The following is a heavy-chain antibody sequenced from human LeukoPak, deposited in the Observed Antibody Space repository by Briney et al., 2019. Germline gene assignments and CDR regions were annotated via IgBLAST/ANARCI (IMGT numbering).Heavy chain of an antibody. D-gene: IGHD3-10*01. CDR1: GYSFTSYW. CDR3: ARTMVRGVMALDAFDI. V-gene: IGHV5-51*01. CDR2: IYPGDSDT. Sequence: GESLKISCKGSGYSFTSYWIGWVRQMPGKGLEWMGIIYPGDSDTRYSPSFQGQVTISADKSISTAYLQWSSLKASDTAMYYCARTMVRGVMALDAFDIWGQGTMVTVSS. J-gene: IGHJ3*02.